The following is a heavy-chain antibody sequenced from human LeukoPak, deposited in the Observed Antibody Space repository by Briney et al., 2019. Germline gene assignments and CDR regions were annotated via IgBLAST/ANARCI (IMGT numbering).Heavy chain of an antibody. J-gene: IGHJ4*02. Sequence: SETLSLTCTVSGDSITSVSYYWGWIRQPPGKGLEWIGSIYYNGGAYYNPSLKSRLTISVDTSKNQFSLKLSSVSAADMAVYYCARLSGTHYEAIDYWGQGTLVTVSS. CDR1: GDSITSVSYY. V-gene: IGHV4-39*01. D-gene: IGHD1-14*01. CDR2: IYYNGGA. CDR3: ARLSGTHYEAIDY.